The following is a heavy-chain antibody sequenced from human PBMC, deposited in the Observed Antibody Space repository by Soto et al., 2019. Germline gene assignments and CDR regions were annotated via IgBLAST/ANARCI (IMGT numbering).Heavy chain of an antibody. CDR2: IRSKASSYAT. CDR3: TRRSEYDSGGYYYAFDY. D-gene: IGHD3-22*01. Sequence: EVQLVESGGGLVQPGGSLKLSCAASGFTFSGSAMHWVRQSSGKGLEWLGRIRSKASSYATVYAESVKGRFTISRDDSKNTAYLQMTSLNTEDTAVYYCTRRSEYDSGGYYYAFDYWGPGTLVTVSS. J-gene: IGHJ4*02. CDR1: GFTFSGSA. V-gene: IGHV3-73*02.